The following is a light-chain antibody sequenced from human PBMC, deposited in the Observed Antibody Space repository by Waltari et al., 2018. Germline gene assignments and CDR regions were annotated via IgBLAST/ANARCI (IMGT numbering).Light chain of an antibody. CDR2: EFN. Sequence: QSPLTQPASVSGSPGQSITISCSGTSSDVGRYKYVSWFQQLPGKAPKLMIYEFNNRPSGVSTRFSGSKSGNTASLTISGLQAEDEADYYCSSYTADTTRVFGGGTKLTVL. J-gene: IGLJ3*02. CDR1: SSDVGRYKY. V-gene: IGLV2-14*01. CDR3: SSYTADTTRV.